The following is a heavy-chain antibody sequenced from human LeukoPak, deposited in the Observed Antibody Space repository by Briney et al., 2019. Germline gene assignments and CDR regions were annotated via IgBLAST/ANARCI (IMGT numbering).Heavy chain of an antibody. CDR1: GFTFSSYE. J-gene: IGHJ4*02. V-gene: IGHV3-48*03. Sequence: PGGPLRLSCAASGFTFSSYEMNWVRQAPGKGLEWVSYISSSGSTIYYADSVKGRFTISRDNAKNSLYLQMNSLRAEDTAVYYCARVAAAGSYFDYWGQGTLVTVSS. D-gene: IGHD6-13*01. CDR2: ISSSGSTI. CDR3: ARVAAAGSYFDY.